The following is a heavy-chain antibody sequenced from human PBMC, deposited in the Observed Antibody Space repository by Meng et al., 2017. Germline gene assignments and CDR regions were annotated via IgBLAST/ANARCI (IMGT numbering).Heavy chain of an antibody. CDR1: GFTFSSYS. CDR2: ISSSSSYI. V-gene: IGHV3-21*01. Sequence: GESLKISCAASGFTFSSYSMNWVRQAPGKGLEWVSSISSSSSYIYYADSVKGRFTISRDNAKNSLYLQMSSLRAEDTAVYYCARELKVVVAATAFDIWGQGTMVTVSS. CDR3: ARELKVVVAATAFDI. J-gene: IGHJ3*02. D-gene: IGHD2-15*01.